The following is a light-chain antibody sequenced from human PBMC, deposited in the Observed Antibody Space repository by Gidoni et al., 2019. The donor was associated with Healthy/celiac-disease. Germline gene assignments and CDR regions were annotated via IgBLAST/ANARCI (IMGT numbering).Light chain of an antibody. V-gene: IGKV2-28*01. J-gene: IGKJ1*01. CDR3: MQAIQTPPT. CDR1: QSLLHSNGCNY. CDR2: LGS. Sequence: DIVMTQSPPSLPVTPGEPASISCRSSQSLLHSNGCNYLDWYLQKPGQSPQLLIDLGSNRASGVPDRFSGSGSGTDFTLKISRVEAEDVGVYYCMQAIQTPPTFGQGTKVEIK.